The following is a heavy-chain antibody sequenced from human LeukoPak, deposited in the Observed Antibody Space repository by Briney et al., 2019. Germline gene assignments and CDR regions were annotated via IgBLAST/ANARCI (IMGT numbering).Heavy chain of an antibody. CDR1: GYTFTSYG. J-gene: IGHJ4*02. D-gene: IGHD1-1*01. V-gene: IGHV1-18*01. CDR3: ARDSDWNVDY. CDR2: ISAYNGNT. Sequence: GASVKVSCKASGYTFTSYGISWVRQAPGQGLEWMGWISAYNGNTNYAQNLQDRVSMTTDTSTNTAYIEVRSLKSDDTAVYYCARDSDWNVDYWGQGTLVTVSS.